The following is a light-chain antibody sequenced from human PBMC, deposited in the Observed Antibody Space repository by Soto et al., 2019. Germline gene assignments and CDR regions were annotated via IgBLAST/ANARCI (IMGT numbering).Light chain of an antibody. CDR3: QQYAGSPSEGT. J-gene: IGKJ4*01. CDR1: QSVSSSY. Sequence: EIVLPQSPGTLSLSPGERATLSCRASQSVSSSYLAWYQQKPGQAPRLLIYAASIRAPGIPDRFSGSGSGTDFTLTISRLEPEDFAVYYCQQYAGSPSEGTFGGGTKVEI. V-gene: IGKV3-20*01. CDR2: AAS.